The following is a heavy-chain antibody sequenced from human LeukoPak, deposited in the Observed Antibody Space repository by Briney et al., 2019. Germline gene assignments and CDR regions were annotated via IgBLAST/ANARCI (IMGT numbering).Heavy chain of an antibody. D-gene: IGHD3-10*01. CDR3: ARDAGSYGSGNYPGY. CDR2: LSYAASNK. V-gene: IGHV3-30-3*01. Sequence: SXAMHWVRQXPXXXLEWVAILSYAASNKYCADSVKGRFTISRDNSKNTLYLQMNSLRAEDTAVYYCARDAGSYGSGNYPGYWGQGTLVTVSS. CDR1: SXA. J-gene: IGHJ4*02.